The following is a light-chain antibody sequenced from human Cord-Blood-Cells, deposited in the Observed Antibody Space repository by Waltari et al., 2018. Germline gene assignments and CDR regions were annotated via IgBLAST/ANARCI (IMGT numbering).Light chain of an antibody. J-gene: IGKJ3*01. CDR3: QQRSNWPIT. V-gene: IGKV3-11*01. CDR2: DAS. CDR1: QSVSSY. Sequence: EIVLTQSPATLSLSHGERATLSCRASQSVSSYLAWYQQKPGQAPRLLIYDASNRATGIPARFSGSGSGTDFTLTISSLEPEDFAVYYCQQRSNWPITFGPGTKVDIK.